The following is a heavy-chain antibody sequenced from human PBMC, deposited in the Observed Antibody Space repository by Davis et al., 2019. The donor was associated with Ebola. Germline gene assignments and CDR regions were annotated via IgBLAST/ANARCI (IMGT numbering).Heavy chain of an antibody. V-gene: IGHV5-51*01. CDR3: VRRPSLVGAPFDY. D-gene: IGHD1-26*01. J-gene: IGHJ4*02. Sequence: PGGSLRLSCQGSGYDFANYWIGWVRQMPGKGLEWMGLIYPGDFGSRYRPSFQGQVTISVDKSISAAYLQWSSLKASDSGTYYCVRRPSLVGAPFDYWGQGTLVTVSS. CDR2: IYPGDFGS. CDR1: GYDFANYW.